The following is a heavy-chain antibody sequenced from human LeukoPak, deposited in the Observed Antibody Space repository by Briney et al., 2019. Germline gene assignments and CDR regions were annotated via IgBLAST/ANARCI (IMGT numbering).Heavy chain of an antibody. J-gene: IGHJ4*02. CDR3: AKDDPYCGGDCYSPLHFDY. CDR2: ISGRGGST. Sequence: PGGSLRLSCAASGFTFSSYAMSWVRQAPGKGLEWVSAISGRGGSTYYADSVKGRFTISRDNSKNTLYLQMNSLRAEDTAVYYCAKDDPYCGGDCYSPLHFDYWGQGTLVTVSS. V-gene: IGHV3-23*01. CDR1: GFTFSSYA. D-gene: IGHD2-21*02.